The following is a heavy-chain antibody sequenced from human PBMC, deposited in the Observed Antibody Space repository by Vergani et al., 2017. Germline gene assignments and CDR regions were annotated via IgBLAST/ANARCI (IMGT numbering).Heavy chain of an antibody. D-gene: IGHD2-8*01. V-gene: IGHV3-21*06. J-gene: IGHJ6*02. Sequence: VQLVESGGGLVKPGGSLRLSCAASGFTFSDFSMSWVRQAPGKGLEWVAFIGSSGPYINYADSVKGRFIISRDNTNNSLFLQLRSLRAEDAAVYYCAGDCTSGDCPDNYGMDVWGQGATVTVSS. CDR2: IGSSGPYI. CDR1: GFTFSDFS. CDR3: AGDCTSGDCPDNYGMDV.